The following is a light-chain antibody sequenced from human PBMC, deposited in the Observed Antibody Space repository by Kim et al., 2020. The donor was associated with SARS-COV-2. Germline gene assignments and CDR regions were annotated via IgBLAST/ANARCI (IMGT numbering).Light chain of an antibody. J-gene: IGKJ1*01. Sequence: YTGERASLSCRASQSVSSNLAWYQQKPGQAPRLLIYGASTRATGIPARFSGSGSGTEFTLTISSLQSEDFAVYYCQQYNNWPPWTFGQGTKVDIK. CDR2: GAS. CDR1: QSVSSN. V-gene: IGKV3-15*01. CDR3: QQYNNWPPWT.